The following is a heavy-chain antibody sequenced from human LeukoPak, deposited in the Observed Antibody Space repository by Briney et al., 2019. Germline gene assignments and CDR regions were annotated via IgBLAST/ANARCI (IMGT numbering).Heavy chain of an antibody. Sequence: PGGSLRLSCAGSGFTFSDHYIDWVRQAPGKGLEWVGRMRNKANSYTTENAASVKGRLTLSRDDSKRLVFLQLNSLKIEDTAVYHCARSPESGGNVFDIWGQGTMVTVSS. CDR1: GFTFSDHY. J-gene: IGHJ3*02. V-gene: IGHV3-72*01. CDR3: ARSPESGGNVFDI. D-gene: IGHD3-16*01. CDR2: MRNKANSYTT.